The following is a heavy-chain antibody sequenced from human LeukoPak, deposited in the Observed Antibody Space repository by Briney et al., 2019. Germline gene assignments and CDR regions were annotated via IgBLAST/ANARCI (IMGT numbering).Heavy chain of an antibody. CDR3: ARDQGGYSSSSPYYYYYMDV. D-gene: IGHD6-6*01. V-gene: IGHV1-69*05. Sequence: ASVKVSCKAPGGTLSRNAISWVRQAPGQGLEWMGGIIPIFGTRNYVQKFQGRVTITTDDSTSTAYMELNSLRYEDTAVYYCARDQGGYSSSSPYYYYYMDVWGKGTMVTVSS. J-gene: IGHJ6*03. CDR1: GGTLSRNA. CDR2: IIPIFGTR.